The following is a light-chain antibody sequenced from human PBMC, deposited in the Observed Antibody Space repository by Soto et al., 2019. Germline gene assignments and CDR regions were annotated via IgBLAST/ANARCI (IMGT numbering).Light chain of an antibody. V-gene: IGKV3-11*01. Sequence: EIVLTQSPATLSLSPGERATLSCRASQSVRSYLGWYQQKPGQAPMLLIYDTSNRATGIPARFSGSGSGTDYTLTISSLEPEDFAVYYCQHRSSWPLTFGGGTKVEIK. CDR3: QHRSSWPLT. J-gene: IGKJ4*01. CDR1: QSVRSY. CDR2: DTS.